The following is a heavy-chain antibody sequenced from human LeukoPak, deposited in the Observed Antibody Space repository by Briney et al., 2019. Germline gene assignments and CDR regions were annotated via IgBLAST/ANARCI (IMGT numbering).Heavy chain of an antibody. J-gene: IGHJ4*02. CDR1: GGSISGSSYY. CDR3: AREGGYSSSSVAYFDY. D-gene: IGHD6-6*01. CDR2: IYYSGST. V-gene: IGHV4-39*02. Sequence: PSETLSLTCTVSGGSISGSSYYWGWIRQPPGKGLEWIGSIYYSGSTYYNPSLKSRVTISVDTSKNQFSLKLSSVTAADTAVYYCAREGGYSSSSVAYFDYWGQGTLVTVSS.